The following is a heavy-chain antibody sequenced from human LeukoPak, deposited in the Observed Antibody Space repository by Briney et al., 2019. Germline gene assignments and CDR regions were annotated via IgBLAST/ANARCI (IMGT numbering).Heavy chain of an antibody. CDR3: ARTTETGGYSGYDLDY. CDR2: ISSSSSYT. V-gene: IGHV3-11*06. D-gene: IGHD5-12*01. Sequence: GWSLRLSCAASGFTFSDYYMSWIRQAPGKGLDGVSYISSSSSYTNYADSVKGRFTISRDNAKNSLYLQMNSLRAEDTAVYYCARTTETGGYSGYDLDYWGQGTLVTVSS. J-gene: IGHJ4*02. CDR1: GFTFSDYY.